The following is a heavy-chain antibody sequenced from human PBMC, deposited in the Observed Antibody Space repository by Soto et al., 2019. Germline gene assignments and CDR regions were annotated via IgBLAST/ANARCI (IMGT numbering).Heavy chain of an antibody. Sequence: SXTLSLTCAVYGGSFSGYYWSWIRQPPGKGLEWIGEINHSGSTNYNPSLKSRVTISVDTSKNQFSLKLSSVTAADTAVYYCARNGSGNRRGWFDPWGQGTLVTVSS. J-gene: IGHJ5*02. CDR1: GGSFSGYY. D-gene: IGHD3-10*01. CDR3: ARNGSGNRRGWFDP. V-gene: IGHV4-34*01. CDR2: INHSGST.